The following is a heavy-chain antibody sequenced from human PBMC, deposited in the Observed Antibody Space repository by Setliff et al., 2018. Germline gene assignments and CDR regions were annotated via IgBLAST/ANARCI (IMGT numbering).Heavy chain of an antibody. V-gene: IGHV1-18*01. CDR2: ISAYNGYI. Sequence: GASVKVSCKASGYTFSNSGISWVRQAPGQGLEWMGWISAYNGYIIYAQKLQGRVTMTTDTSTSTAYMELTSLTSDDTALYYCVRGQGPRTVVAIPFDHWGQGTLVTVSS. CDR1: GYTFSNSG. J-gene: IGHJ4*02. D-gene: IGHD3-22*01. CDR3: VRGQGPRTVVAIPFDH.